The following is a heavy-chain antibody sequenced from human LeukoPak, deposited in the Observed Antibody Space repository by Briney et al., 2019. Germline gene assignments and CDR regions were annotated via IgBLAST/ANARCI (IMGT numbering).Heavy chain of an antibody. CDR2: IYYSGST. CDR1: GVSISSSY. Sequence: PSETLSLTCTVPGVSISSSYWSWIRQPPGKRLEWIGYIYYSGSTNSNPSLKSRVTISADTSKNQFSLKLNSVTATDTAVYYCVRGNYDSRGYSNAFDIWGQGAMVTVSS. CDR3: VRGNYDSRGYSNAFDI. V-gene: IGHV4-59*01. J-gene: IGHJ3*02. D-gene: IGHD3-22*01.